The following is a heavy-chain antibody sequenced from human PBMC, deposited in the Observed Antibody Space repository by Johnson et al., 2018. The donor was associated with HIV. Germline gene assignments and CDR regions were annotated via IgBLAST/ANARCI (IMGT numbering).Heavy chain of an antibody. CDR3: ARVAPAHDAFDI. CDR2: ISYDGSNK. V-gene: IGHV3-30*19. CDR1: GFTFSSYG. D-gene: IGHD2-2*01. Sequence: VQLVESGGGVVQPGGSLRLSCAASGFTFSSYGLHWVRQAPGKGLEWVAVISYDGSNKYYADSVKGRFTISRDNSKNTLYLQMNSLRAEDTAVYYCARVAPAHDAFDIWGQGTMVTVSS. J-gene: IGHJ3*02.